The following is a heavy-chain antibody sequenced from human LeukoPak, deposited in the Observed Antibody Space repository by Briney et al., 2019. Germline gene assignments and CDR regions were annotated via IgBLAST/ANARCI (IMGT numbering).Heavy chain of an antibody. V-gene: IGHV4-39*07. D-gene: IGHD2-8*01. CDR1: GGSINSNSYY. J-gene: IGHJ3*02. CDR3: ARRFCSNGVCYRSAFDM. CDR2: IYYSGST. Sequence: SETLSLTCAVSGGSINSNSYYWGWVRQPPGKGLEWIGSIYYSGSTYYNPSLKSRVTISADTSKNHFSLRVSSVTAADTAVYYCARRFCSNGVCYRSAFDMWGQGTMVTVSS.